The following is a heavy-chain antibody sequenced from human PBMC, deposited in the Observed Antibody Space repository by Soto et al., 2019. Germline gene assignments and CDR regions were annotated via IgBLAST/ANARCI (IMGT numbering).Heavy chain of an antibody. D-gene: IGHD2-2*01. J-gene: IGHJ6*02. V-gene: IGHV3-23*01. Sequence: PGGSLRLSCAASGFTFSSYAMSWVRQAPGKGLEWVSAISGSGGSTYYADSVKGRFTISRDNSKNTLYLQMNSLRAEDTAVYYCAKVLGEYQLLIYYYYGMDVWGQGTTVTVSS. CDR1: GFTFSSYA. CDR3: AKVLGEYQLLIYYYYGMDV. CDR2: ISGSGGST.